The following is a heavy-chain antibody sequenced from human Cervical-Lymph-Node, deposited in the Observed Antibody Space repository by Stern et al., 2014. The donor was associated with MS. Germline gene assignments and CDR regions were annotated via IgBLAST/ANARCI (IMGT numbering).Heavy chain of an antibody. Sequence: QVQLVQSGAEVKKPGSSVKVSCKASGGTFSRQAINWVRQAPGQGLAWVGGIIPIFGTPNYAQKVQDRVTITADESTSTAYMDLSSLRSEDTAVYYCATPSTVTVGGMDVWGQGTTVTVSS. J-gene: IGHJ6*02. CDR3: ATPSTVTVGGMDV. V-gene: IGHV1-69*01. CDR1: GGTFSRQA. CDR2: IIPIFGTP. D-gene: IGHD4-17*01.